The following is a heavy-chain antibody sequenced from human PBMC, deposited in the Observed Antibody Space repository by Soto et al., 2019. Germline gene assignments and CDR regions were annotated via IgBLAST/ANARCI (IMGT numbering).Heavy chain of an antibody. Sequence: SETLSLTCNVSGGSIRRYYWSWIRQPPGKGLEWIGYIHYSGSTTYNPSLKGRVTISVDTSNSQVSLKLTSVTASDTAVYFCARVPAVVSTIPSFWFDPWGQGTLVTVSS. D-gene: IGHD6-19*01. CDR2: IHYSGST. J-gene: IGHJ5*02. V-gene: IGHV4-59*12. CDR3: ARVPAVVSTIPSFWFDP. CDR1: GGSIRRYY.